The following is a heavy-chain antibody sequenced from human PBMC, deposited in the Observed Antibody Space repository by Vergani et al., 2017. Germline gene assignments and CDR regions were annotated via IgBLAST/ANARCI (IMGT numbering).Heavy chain of an antibody. J-gene: IGHJ4*02. Sequence: QVQLQESGPGLVKPSETLSLTCTVSGGSFSSYYWSWIRQPPGKGLEWIGYIYYSGSTNYNPSLKSRVTISVDTSKNQFSLKLSSVTAADTAVYYCARAPRTYYYDSGYFDYWGQGTLVTVSS. CDR3: ARAPRTYYYDSGYFDY. D-gene: IGHD3-22*01. V-gene: IGHV4-59*01. CDR1: GGSFSSYY. CDR2: IYYSGST.